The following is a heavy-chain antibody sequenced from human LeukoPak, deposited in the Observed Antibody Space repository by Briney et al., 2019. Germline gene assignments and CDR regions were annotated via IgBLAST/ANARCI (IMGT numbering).Heavy chain of an antibody. V-gene: IGHV1-69*13. CDR2: IIPIFGTA. J-gene: IGHJ4*02. CDR3: AASYYYGSGSQDVDY. CDR1: GYTFTSYA. Sequence: ASVKVSCKASGYTFTSYAISWVRQAPGQGLEWMGGIIPIFGTANYEQKFQGRVTITADESTSTAYMELSSLRSEDTAVYYCAASYYYGSGSQDVDYWGQGTLVTVSS. D-gene: IGHD3-10*01.